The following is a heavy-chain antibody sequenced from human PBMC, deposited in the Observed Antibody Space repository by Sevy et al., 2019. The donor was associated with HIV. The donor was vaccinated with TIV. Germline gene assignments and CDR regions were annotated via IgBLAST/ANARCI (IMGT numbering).Heavy chain of an antibody. CDR1: GFTFSGSA. V-gene: IGHV3-73*01. CDR3: TSRFGGYYYDSSGYYDQGAGAFDI. D-gene: IGHD3-22*01. Sequence: GGSLRLSCAASGFTFSGSAMHWVRQASGKGLEWVGRIRSKANSYATAYAASVKGRFTISRDDSKNTAYLQMNSLKTEDTAVYYCTSRFGGYYYDSSGYYDQGAGAFDIWGQGTMVTVSS. J-gene: IGHJ3*02. CDR2: IRSKANSYAT.